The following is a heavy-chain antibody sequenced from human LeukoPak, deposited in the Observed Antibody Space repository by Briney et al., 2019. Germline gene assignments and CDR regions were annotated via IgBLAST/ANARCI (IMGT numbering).Heavy chain of an antibody. CDR3: AREPYYYDSSGYWVPYYFDY. Sequence: ASVKVSCKASGYTFTSYGISWVRQAPGQGLEWMGWISAYNGNTNYAQKPQGRVTMTTDTSTSTAYMELRSLRSDDTAVYYCAREPYYYDSSGYWVPYYFDYWGQGTLVTVSS. CDR2: ISAYNGNT. D-gene: IGHD3-22*01. J-gene: IGHJ4*02. V-gene: IGHV1-18*01. CDR1: GYTFTSYG.